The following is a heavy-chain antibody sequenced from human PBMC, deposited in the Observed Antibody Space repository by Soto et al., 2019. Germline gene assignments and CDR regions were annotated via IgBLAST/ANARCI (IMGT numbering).Heavy chain of an antibody. CDR2: IYYSGST. J-gene: IGHJ3*02. D-gene: IGHD3-10*01. Sequence: QVQLQESGPGLVKPSETLSLTCTVSGGSISSYYWSWIRQPPVKGLEWIGYIYYSGSTNYNPSLKSRVAISVDTSKNQFSLKLSSVTAADTAVYYCAREPNYYGSGSPLDAFDIWGQGTMVTVSS. V-gene: IGHV4-59*01. CDR1: GGSISSYY. CDR3: AREPNYYGSGSPLDAFDI.